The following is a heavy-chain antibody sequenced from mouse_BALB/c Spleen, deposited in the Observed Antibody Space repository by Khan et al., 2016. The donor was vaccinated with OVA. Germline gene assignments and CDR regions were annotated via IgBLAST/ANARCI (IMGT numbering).Heavy chain of an antibody. CDR2: TDPANGNT. Sequence: EVQLQESGAELVKPAASRKLSCTASGYNIKDIYIHWVKQRPEKGLERIRRTDPANGNTKYDPKVQGKSTITADTSSNTAYLQLSSLTSEDTAVYYCRISTIDAWGQGTTLTVSS. J-gene: IGHJ2*01. CDR1: GYNIKDIY. CDR3: RISTIDA. V-gene: IGHV14-3*02.